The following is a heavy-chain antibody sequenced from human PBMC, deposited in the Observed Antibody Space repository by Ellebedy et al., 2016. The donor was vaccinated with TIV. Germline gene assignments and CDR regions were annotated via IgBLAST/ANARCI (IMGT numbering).Heavy chain of an antibody. J-gene: IGHJ3*02. D-gene: IGHD3-16*01. V-gene: IGHV3-33*01. CDR1: GFTFSSYG. CDR3: VRYVAAFDI. Sequence: PGGSLRLSCAASGFTFSSYGVHWVRQAPGKVLEWVAVIWYDGSNKYYADSVKGRFTISRDNSKNTLYLQMNSLRAEDTAVYYCVRYVAAFDIWGQGTMVTVSS. CDR2: IWYDGSNK.